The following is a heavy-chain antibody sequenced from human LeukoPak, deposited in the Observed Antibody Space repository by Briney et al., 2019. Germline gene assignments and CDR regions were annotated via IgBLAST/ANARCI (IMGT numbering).Heavy chain of an antibody. J-gene: IGHJ6*03. Sequence: GGSLRLSCAASGFTFSSYSMNWVRQAPGKGLEWVSSISSSSSYIYYADSVKGRFTISRDNAKNSLYLQMNSLRAEDTAVYYCARNPRYRVGDYYYYMDVWGKGTTVTVS. CDR1: GFTFSSYS. CDR3: ARNPRYRVGDYYYYMDV. D-gene: IGHD1-1*01. CDR2: ISSSSSYI. V-gene: IGHV3-21*01.